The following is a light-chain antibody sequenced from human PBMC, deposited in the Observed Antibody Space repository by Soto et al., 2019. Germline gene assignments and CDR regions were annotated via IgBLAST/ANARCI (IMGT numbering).Light chain of an antibody. J-gene: IGKJ1*01. V-gene: IGKV3-20*01. CDR1: QSISTY. CDR2: DAS. Sequence: EIVLTQSPATLSLSPGERATLSCRASQSISTYLHWYQQKPGQAPRLLIYDASYRATGIPARFSGVGSGTDFTLTISRLEPEDFAVYYCQQYGSSPWTFGQGTKVEIK. CDR3: QQYGSSPWT.